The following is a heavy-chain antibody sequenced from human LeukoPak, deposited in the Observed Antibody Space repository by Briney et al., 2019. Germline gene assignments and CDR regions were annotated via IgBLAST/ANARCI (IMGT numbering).Heavy chain of an antibody. CDR1: GFTFSSYW. CDR3: AKDAPIGY. D-gene: IGHD3-16*02. V-gene: IGHV3-30*02. CDR2: IRYDGSNK. Sequence: GGSLRLSCAASGFTFSSYWMSWVRQAPGKGLEWVAFIRYDGSNKYYADSVKGRFTISRDNSENTLYLQMNSLRPEDTAVYYCAKDAPIGYWGQGTLVTVSS. J-gene: IGHJ4*02.